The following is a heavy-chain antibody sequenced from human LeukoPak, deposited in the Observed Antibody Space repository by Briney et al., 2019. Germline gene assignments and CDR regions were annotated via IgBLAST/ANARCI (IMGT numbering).Heavy chain of an antibody. D-gene: IGHD3-3*01. CDR3: AREDYDFWSGSHTPYNWFDP. CDR1: GGSISSYY. CDR2: IYYSGST. Sequence: PETLSLTCTVSGGSISSYYWSWIRQPPGKGLEWIGYIYYSGSTNYNPSLKSRVTISVDTSKNQFSLKLSSVTAADTAVYYCAREDYDFWSGSHTPYNWFDPWGQGTLVTVSS. J-gene: IGHJ5*02. V-gene: IGHV4-59*01.